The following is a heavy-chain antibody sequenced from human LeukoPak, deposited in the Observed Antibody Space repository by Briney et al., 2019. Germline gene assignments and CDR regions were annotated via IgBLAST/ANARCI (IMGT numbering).Heavy chain of an antibody. CDR3: ARDSVSWGDFDI. CDR1: AFTFSSYS. J-gene: IGHJ3*02. D-gene: IGHD3-16*01. Sequence: GGSLRLSCAASAFTFSSYSMNWVRQAPGKGLEWVSSISSSSSYKYYADSVKGRFTISRDNAKNSLYLQMSSLRAEDTAVYYCARDSVSWGDFDIWGQGTMVTVSS. CDR2: ISSSSSYK. V-gene: IGHV3-21*01.